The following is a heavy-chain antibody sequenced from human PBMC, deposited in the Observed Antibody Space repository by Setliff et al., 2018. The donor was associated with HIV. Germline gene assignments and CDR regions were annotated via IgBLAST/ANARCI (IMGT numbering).Heavy chain of an antibody. CDR1: GGSFNNYA. CDR3: ARDGGDFWSGYYRYYYYYYMDV. J-gene: IGHJ6*03. D-gene: IGHD3-3*01. Sequence: ASVKVSCKASGGSFNNYAMHWVRQAPGQRLEWMGWINAGNGNTKYSQKFQGRVTITRDTSASTAYMELSSLRSEDTAVYYCARDGGDFWSGYYRYYYYYYMDVWGKGTTVTVSS. V-gene: IGHV1-3*01. CDR2: INAGNGNT.